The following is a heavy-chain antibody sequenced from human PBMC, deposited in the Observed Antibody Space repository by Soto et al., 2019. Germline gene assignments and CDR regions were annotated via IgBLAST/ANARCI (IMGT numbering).Heavy chain of an antibody. CDR2: ISYYGSNK. CDR1: GFTFGSYG. V-gene: IGHV3-30*18. Sequence: PGGSLRLSCAASGFTFGSYGIHWVRQAPCKWLDCVAFISYYGSNKYYADSVKVRFTISIDDSRNTLYLQINSLRSDYTAVYYCXQGFXXVPAAMQVKGGRDSYYYMDVWGKGTTVTVSS. D-gene: IGHD2-2*01. J-gene: IGHJ6*03. CDR3: XQGFXXVPAAMQVKGGRDSYYYMDV.